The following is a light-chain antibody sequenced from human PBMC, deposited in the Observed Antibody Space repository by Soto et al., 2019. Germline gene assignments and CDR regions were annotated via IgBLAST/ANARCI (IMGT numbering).Light chain of an antibody. V-gene: IGKV1-39*01. J-gene: IGKJ4*01. CDR2: TAS. Sequence: DILMTQSPSSLSASVGDRVTITCRASQSISNYLNWYQQKPGKAPKLLIYTASTLQSGFPSRFSGSGSGTDITLTISSHQPEDVATYYCQQSNSATTFGGGTKVEIK. CDR1: QSISNY. CDR3: QQSNSATT.